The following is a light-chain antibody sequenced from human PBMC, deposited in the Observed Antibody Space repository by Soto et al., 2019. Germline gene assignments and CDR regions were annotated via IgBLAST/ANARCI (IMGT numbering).Light chain of an antibody. Sequence: DIRMAQSPSTLSASVGDRVTITCRASQSISNWLAWYQQKPGKAPKLLIYDASSLERGVPSRFSGSGSGTEFTLTISSLQTDDFATYYCQQCNGYSRTFGQGTKVDIK. V-gene: IGKV1-5*01. CDR3: QQCNGYSRT. CDR1: QSISNW. J-gene: IGKJ1*01. CDR2: DAS.